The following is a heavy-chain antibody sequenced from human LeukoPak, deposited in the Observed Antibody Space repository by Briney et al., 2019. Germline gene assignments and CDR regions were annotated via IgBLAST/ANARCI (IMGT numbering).Heavy chain of an antibody. J-gene: IGHJ4*02. CDR2: IRSIPDGGTT. Sequence: GGSLRLSCVASGFTFINAWMAWVRQAPGKGLEWLGRIRSIPDGGTTDYAAPVKGRFIVSRDDSKNTLYLQMNSLKTEDTAIYYCSTYRLGYDTSGYDYWGQGTLVTVSS. CDR3: STYRLGYDTSGYDY. V-gene: IGHV3-15*01. CDR1: GFTFINAW. D-gene: IGHD3-22*01.